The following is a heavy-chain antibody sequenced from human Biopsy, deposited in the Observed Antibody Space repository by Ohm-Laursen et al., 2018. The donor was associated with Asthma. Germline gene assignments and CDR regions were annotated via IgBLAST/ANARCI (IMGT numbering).Heavy chain of an antibody. Sequence: TLSLTCFVSGDAMSTSGSYWGWIRQSPGKGLEWIGSIYYSGRTYYNPSLESRVTISADASKNHFSLKVTSVTAADTAVYYCARAVSSSSYWYFDLWGRGDLVTVSS. D-gene: IGHD6-6*01. CDR1: GDAMSTSGSY. V-gene: IGHV4-39*02. J-gene: IGHJ2*01. CDR2: IYYSGRT. CDR3: ARAVSSSSYWYFDL.